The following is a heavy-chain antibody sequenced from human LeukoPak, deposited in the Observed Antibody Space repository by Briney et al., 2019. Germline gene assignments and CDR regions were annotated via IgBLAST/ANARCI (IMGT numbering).Heavy chain of an antibody. CDR2: INAHNGNT. CDR1: GYTFTSYG. Sequence: ASVKVSCKASGYTFTSYGISWVRQAPGQGLEWMGWINAHNGNTNYAQKIQGRVTMTTDTSTSTAYMELRSLRSDDTAVYYCARDLCSSIYCSNWFDPWGQGTLVTVSS. V-gene: IGHV1-18*01. J-gene: IGHJ5*02. CDR3: ARDLCSSIYCSNWFDP. D-gene: IGHD2-2*01.